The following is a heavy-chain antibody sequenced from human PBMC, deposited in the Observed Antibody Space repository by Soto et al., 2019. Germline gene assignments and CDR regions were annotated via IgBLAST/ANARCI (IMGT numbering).Heavy chain of an antibody. J-gene: IGHJ4*02. Sequence: GGSLSLSCVAPGFIFSNFGMQWVRQAPGKGLEWVAVISSDEKIKQYADSVRGRFAISRDNSKNTLYLQMTSLRAEDTAIYYCARGLSSVLDYWGQGTLVTVSS. V-gene: IGHV3-33*01. D-gene: IGHD6-6*01. CDR1: GFIFSNFG. CDR2: ISSDEKIK. CDR3: ARGLSSVLDY.